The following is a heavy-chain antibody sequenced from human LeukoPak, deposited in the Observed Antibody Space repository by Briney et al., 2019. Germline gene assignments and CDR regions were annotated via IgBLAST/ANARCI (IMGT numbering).Heavy chain of an antibody. CDR2: ISSSGSTI. J-gene: IGHJ6*04. CDR1: WLTVSSNY. CDR3: AELGITMIGGV. V-gene: IGHV3-11*04. Sequence: GGSLRLSCAPSWLTVSSNYMSWVRQAPGKGLEWVSYISSSGSTIYYADSVKGRFTISRDNDKNSLYLQMNSLRAEDTAVYYCAELGITMIGGVWGKGTTVTIAS. D-gene: IGHD3-10*02.